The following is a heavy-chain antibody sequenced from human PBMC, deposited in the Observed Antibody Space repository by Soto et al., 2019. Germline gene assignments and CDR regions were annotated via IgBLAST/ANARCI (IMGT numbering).Heavy chain of an antibody. V-gene: IGHV4-31*01. J-gene: IGHJ6*02. CDR2: IYYSGST. Sequence: QVQLQESGPGLVKPSQTLSLTCTVSGGSISSGGYYWSWIRQHPGKGLEWIGYIYYSGSTYYNPSLKSLVTISVDTSKNQFSLKLSSVTAADTAVYYCARAIAPNHWYYYYGMDVWGQGTTVTVSS. D-gene: IGHD6-13*01. CDR1: GGSISSGGYY. CDR3: ARAIAPNHWYYYYGMDV.